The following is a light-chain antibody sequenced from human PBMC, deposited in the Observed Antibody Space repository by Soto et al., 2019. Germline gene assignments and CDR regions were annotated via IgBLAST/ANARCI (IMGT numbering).Light chain of an antibody. J-gene: IGKJ3*01. V-gene: IGKV3-20*01. CDR2: DTS. Sequence: EIVLMQSPGTLSLSPGEGATLSCRASQSVNSNYLACYQQKPGQAPTVLIFDTSRRATGVPDRFSGSGSGTDFTLTISRLEPDDFALYYCQQYGSSQFTFGPGTKVNIK. CDR3: QQYGSSQFT. CDR1: QSVNSNY.